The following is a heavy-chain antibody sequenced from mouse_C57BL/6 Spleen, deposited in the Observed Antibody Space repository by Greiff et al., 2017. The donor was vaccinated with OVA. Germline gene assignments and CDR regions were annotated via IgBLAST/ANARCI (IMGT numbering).Heavy chain of an antibody. V-gene: IGHV5-4*01. CDR1: GFTFSSYA. Sequence: EVQRVESGGGLVKPGGSLKLSCAASGFTFSSYAMSWVRQTPEKRLEWVATISDGGSYTYYPDNVKGRFTISRDNAKNNLYLQMSHLKSEDTAMYDCARWGDYDWEGFAYWGQGTLVTVSA. CDR3: ARWGDYDWEGFAY. D-gene: IGHD2-4*01. J-gene: IGHJ3*01. CDR2: ISDGGSYT.